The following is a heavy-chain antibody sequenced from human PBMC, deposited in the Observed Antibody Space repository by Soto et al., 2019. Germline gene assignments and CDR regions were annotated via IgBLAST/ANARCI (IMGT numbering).Heavy chain of an antibody. CDR3: ARERYCSSTSCYTWFDP. CDR2: INHSGST. D-gene: IGHD2-2*02. CDR1: GGSFSGYY. V-gene: IGHV4-34*01. Sequence: QVQLQQWGAGLLKPSETLSLTCAVYGGSFSGYYWSWIRQPPGKGLEWIGEINHSGSTHYNPSLKSRVPISVDTSKNQFSLKLSSVTAADTAVYYCARERYCSSTSCYTWFDPWGQGTLVTVSS. J-gene: IGHJ5*02.